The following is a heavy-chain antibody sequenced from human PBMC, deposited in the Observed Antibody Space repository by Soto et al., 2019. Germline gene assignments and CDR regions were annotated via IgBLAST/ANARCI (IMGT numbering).Heavy chain of an antibody. Sequence: GGSLRLSCAASGFTFSSYGMHWVRQAPGKGLEWVAVIWYDGSNKYYADSVKGRFTISRDNSKNTLYLQMNSLRAEDTAVYYCARDAAYYDFWSGYPEPNYYYYGMDVWGQGTTVTVSS. V-gene: IGHV3-33*01. CDR3: ARDAAYYDFWSGYPEPNYYYYGMDV. J-gene: IGHJ6*02. D-gene: IGHD3-3*01. CDR2: IWYDGSNK. CDR1: GFTFSSYG.